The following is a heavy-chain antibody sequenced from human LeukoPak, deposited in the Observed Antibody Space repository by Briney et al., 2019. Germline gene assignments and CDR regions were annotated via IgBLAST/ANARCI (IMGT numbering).Heavy chain of an antibody. J-gene: IGHJ4*02. CDR1: GGSISSGGYS. CDR3: AARDILTGLHDY. CDR2: IYHSGST. D-gene: IGHD3-9*01. Sequence: SQTLSLTCAVSGGSISSGGYSWSWIRQPPGTGLEWIGYIYHSGSTYYNPSLKSRVTISVDRSKNHFSLNLSSVTAADTAIYYCAARDILTGLHDYWGQGTLVTVSS. V-gene: IGHV4-30-2*01.